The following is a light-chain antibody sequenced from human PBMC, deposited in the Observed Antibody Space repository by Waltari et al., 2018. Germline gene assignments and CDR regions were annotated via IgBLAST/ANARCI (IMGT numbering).Light chain of an antibody. V-gene: IGKV1-39*01. CDR2: DVS. Sequence: IQMTQSPPSLSASVGDTVTITCRASQSLNTYLNWYQQKPGKAPKLLIYDVSSLQRGVPSRFSGSGSGTDFTLTISSLQPEDFATYDCQQSYSTPRTFGHGTKVEI. CDR1: QSLNTY. J-gene: IGKJ1*01. CDR3: QQSYSTPRT.